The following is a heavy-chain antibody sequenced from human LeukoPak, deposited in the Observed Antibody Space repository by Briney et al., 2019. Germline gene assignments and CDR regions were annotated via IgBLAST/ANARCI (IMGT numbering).Heavy chain of an antibody. CDR2: ISGSDGST. Sequence: GGSLRLSCAASGFTFSSYGMSWVRQAPGKGLEWVSAISGSDGSTYYTDSVKGRFTISRDNSKNTLFLQMNSLRAEDTAVYYCAKGYYGSGSYGWFDYWGQGTLVTVSS. J-gene: IGHJ4*02. V-gene: IGHV3-23*01. CDR1: GFTFSSYG. CDR3: AKGYYGSGSYGWFDY. D-gene: IGHD3-10*01.